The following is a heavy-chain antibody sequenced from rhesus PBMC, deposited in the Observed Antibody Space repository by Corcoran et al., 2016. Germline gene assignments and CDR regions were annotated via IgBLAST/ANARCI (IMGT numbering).Heavy chain of an antibody. V-gene: IGHV2S1*01. CDR3: ARVIGSSHVDY. J-gene: IGHJ4*01. CDR2: IYGDDDK. CDR1: GFSLTTSGMG. Sequence: QVTLKESGPAQVKPTQTLTLTCTFSGFSLTTSGMGVGLIRQPPRKALEWLATIYGDDDKYYSTSLKSRLTISKDTSKNQVVLTMTNMDPVDTATYYCARVIGSSHVDYWGQGVLVTVSS. D-gene: IGHD4-29*01.